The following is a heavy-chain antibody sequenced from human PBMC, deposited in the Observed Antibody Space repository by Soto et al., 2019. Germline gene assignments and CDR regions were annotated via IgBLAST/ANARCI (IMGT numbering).Heavy chain of an antibody. Sequence: GGSLRLSCVGSGFTFSSYGMHWVRQAPGKGLECVAVISDTGSSHYYAASVEGRFTISRENSKNTLSLHMDRLRVEDTAVYYCAKDRGGDCPDNSCYFGADYWGQGTPVTVSS. CDR1: GFTFSSYG. V-gene: IGHV3-30*18. J-gene: IGHJ4*02. CDR3: AKDRGGDCPDNSCYFGADY. D-gene: IGHD2-2*01. CDR2: ISDTGSSH.